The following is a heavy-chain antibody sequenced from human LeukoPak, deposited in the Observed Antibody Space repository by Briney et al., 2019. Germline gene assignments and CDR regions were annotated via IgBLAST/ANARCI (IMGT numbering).Heavy chain of an antibody. CDR1: GYTFTSYG. Sequence: GASVKVSCKASGYTFTSYGISWVRQAPGQGLEWMGWISAYNGNTNYAQKLQGRVTMTTDTSTSTAYMELRSLRSDDTAVYYCARDRPGYSSGWYEYYYYGMDVWGQGTTVTVSS. D-gene: IGHD6-19*01. J-gene: IGHJ6*02. CDR2: ISAYNGNT. CDR3: ARDRPGYSSGWYEYYYYGMDV. V-gene: IGHV1-18*01.